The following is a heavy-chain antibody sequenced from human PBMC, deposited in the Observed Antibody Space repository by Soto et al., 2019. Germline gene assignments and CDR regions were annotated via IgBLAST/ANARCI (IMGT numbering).Heavy chain of an antibody. Sequence: QVQLQQWGAGLLKPSETLSLTCAVYGGSFSGYYWSWIRQPPGKGLEWIGEINHSGSTNYNPSLKSRVTISVDTSKNQFSLKLSSVTAADTAVYYCARHRIVVVIGPRRGMDVWGKGTTVTVSS. CDR3: ARHRIVVVIGPRRGMDV. V-gene: IGHV4-34*01. CDR1: GGSFSGYY. D-gene: IGHD2-15*01. CDR2: INHSGST. J-gene: IGHJ6*03.